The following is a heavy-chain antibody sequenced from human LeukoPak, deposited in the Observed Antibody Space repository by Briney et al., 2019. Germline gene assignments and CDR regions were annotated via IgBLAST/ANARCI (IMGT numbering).Heavy chain of an antibody. CDR1: GGSISSSNW. J-gene: IGHJ5*02. V-gene: IGHV4-4*02. CDR3: ARGTYCSSTSCYSNWFDP. CDR2: IYHSGST. Sequence: PSETLSLTCAVSGGSISSSNWWSWVRQPPGKGLEWIGSIYHSGSTYYNPSLKSRVTISVDTSKNQFSLKLSSVTAADTAVYYCARGTYCSSTSCYSNWFDPWGQGTLVTVSS. D-gene: IGHD2-2*01.